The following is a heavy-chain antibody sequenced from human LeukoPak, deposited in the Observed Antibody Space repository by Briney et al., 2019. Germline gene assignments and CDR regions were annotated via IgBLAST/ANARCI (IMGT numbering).Heavy chain of an antibody. J-gene: IGHJ4*02. CDR1: GFTFSSYG. Sequence: PGGCLRLSCAASGFTFSSYGMSWVRQAPGKGLELVSGISGGGGITYYADSVKGRFSISRDNSKNTLCLQMNSLRAEDTAVYYCAKNTTVTIDYWGQGTLVTVSS. V-gene: IGHV3-23*01. CDR3: AKNTTVTIDY. D-gene: IGHD4-17*01. CDR2: ISGGGGIT.